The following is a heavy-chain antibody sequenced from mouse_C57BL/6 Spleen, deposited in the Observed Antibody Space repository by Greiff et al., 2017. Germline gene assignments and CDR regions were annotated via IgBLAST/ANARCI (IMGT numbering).Heavy chain of an antibody. CDR3: ATLWLRRGVDY. J-gene: IGHJ2*01. V-gene: IGHV1-42*01. CDR2: INPSTGGT. Sequence: VQLQQSGPELVKPGASVKISCKASGYSFTGYYMNWVKQSPEKSLEWIGEINPSTGGTTYNQKFKAKATLTVDKSSSTAYMQLKSLTSEDSAVYYCATLWLRRGVDYWGQGTTLTVSS. D-gene: IGHD2-2*01. CDR1: GYSFTGYY.